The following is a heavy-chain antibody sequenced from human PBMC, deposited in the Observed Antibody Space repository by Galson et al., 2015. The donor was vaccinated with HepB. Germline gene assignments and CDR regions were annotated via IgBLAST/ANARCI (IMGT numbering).Heavy chain of an antibody. Sequence: SLRLSCAASGFTFSSYAMSWVRQAPGKGLEWVSAISGSGGSTYYADSVKGRFTISRDNSKNTLYLQMNSLRAEDTAVYYCAKTVGRGNWYFDLWGRGTLVTVSS. CDR2: ISGSGGST. J-gene: IGHJ2*01. V-gene: IGHV3-23*01. CDR1: GFTFSSYA. CDR3: AKTVGRGNWYFDL.